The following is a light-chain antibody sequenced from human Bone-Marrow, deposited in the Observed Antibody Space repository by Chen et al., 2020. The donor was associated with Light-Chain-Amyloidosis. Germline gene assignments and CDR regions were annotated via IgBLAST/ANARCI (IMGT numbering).Light chain of an antibody. CDR1: SSDVGGDNH. J-gene: IGLJ1*01. V-gene: IGLV2-14*01. Sequence: QSALTQPASVSGSPGQSITISCTGTSSDVGGDNHVSWYQQHPDKAPKLMIYEVTNRPSWVPDRFSGSKSDNTASLTSSGLQTEYEADYFCSSYTITNTLVFGSGTRVTVL. CDR3: SSYTITNTLV. CDR2: EVT.